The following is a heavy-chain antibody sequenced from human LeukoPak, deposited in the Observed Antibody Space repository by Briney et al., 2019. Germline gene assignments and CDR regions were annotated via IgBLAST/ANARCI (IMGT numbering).Heavy chain of an antibody. D-gene: IGHD4-17*01. CDR1: GFTFSSYT. J-gene: IGHJ4*02. CDR2: ISSSSSYI. CDR3: ARPTRPKDCGDYYY. V-gene: IGHV3-21*01. Sequence: TGGSLRLSCSTSGFTFSSYTMNWVRQAPGKGLEWVSSISSSSSYIYYADSMKGRFTISRDNAKNSLYLQMNSLRAEDTAVYYCARPTRPKDCGDYYYWGQGTLVTVSS.